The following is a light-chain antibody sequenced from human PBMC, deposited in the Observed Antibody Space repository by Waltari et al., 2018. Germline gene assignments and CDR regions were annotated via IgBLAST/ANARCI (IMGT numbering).Light chain of an antibody. CDR3: CSYAGYYTV. Sequence: QSALTQPRSVSGSPGQSVTISCTGTSSDVGGYNFVSWYQQYPGKAPKLVLYDVNKRPSGVPYRFSGSKSGNTASLIISGLQTEDEADYYCCSYAGYYTVFGGGTKVAVL. V-gene: IGLV2-11*01. CDR2: DVN. J-gene: IGLJ3*02. CDR1: SSDVGGYNF.